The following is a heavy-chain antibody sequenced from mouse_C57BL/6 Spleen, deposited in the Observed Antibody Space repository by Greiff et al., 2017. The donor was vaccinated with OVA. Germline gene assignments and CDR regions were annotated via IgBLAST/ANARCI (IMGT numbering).Heavy chain of an antibody. V-gene: IGHV1-61*01. J-gene: IGHJ2*01. CDR3: ARDYGGYFDY. CDR1: GYTFTSYW. CDR2: IYPSDSET. D-gene: IGHD1-1*01. Sequence: QVQLQQPGAELVRPGSSVTLSCKASGYTFTSYWMDWVKQRPGQGLEWIGNIYPSDSETHYNQKFKDKATLTVDKSSSTAYMQLSSLTSEDSAVYYCARDYGGYFDYWGQGTTLTVSS.